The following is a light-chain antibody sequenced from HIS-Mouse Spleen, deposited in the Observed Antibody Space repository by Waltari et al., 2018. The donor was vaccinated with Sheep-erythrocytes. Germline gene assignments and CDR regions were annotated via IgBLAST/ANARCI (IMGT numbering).Light chain of an antibody. CDR1: SSDVGGYNN. CDR2: DLS. Sequence: QSALTQPRSVSGSPGQSVTISCTGTSSDVGGYNNVSCYQQHPAKAPKLMIYDLSKRPSGVPDRFSGSKSGNTASLTISGLQAEDEADYYCCSYAGSYNHVFATGTKVTVL. CDR3: CSYAGSYNHV. J-gene: IGLJ1*01. V-gene: IGLV2-11*01.